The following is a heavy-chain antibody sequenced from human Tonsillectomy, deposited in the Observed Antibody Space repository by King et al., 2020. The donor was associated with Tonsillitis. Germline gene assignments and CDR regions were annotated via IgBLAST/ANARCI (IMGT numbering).Heavy chain of an antibody. Sequence: QLVQSGGGLVQPGGSLRLSCAASGFTVSSNYMSWVRQAPGKGLEWVSIIYSGGSTYYADSVKGRFTISRDNSKNTLYLQMNSLRAEDAAVYYCARAGSGWYYFDYWGQGTLVTVSS. CDR3: ARAGSGWYYFDY. J-gene: IGHJ4*02. D-gene: IGHD6-19*01. CDR1: GFTVSSNY. V-gene: IGHV3-66*01. CDR2: IYSGGST.